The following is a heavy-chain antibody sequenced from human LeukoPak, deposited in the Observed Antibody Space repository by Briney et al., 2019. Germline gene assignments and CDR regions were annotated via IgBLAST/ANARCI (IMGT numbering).Heavy chain of an antibody. D-gene: IGHD6-19*01. V-gene: IGHV3-13*01. CDR3: AREKREYSSGWDAFDI. J-gene: IGHJ3*02. CDR1: GFTFRSYD. Sequence: GGSLRLSCAASGFTFRSYDFNWVRHATGKGLEWVSAIGTVGDTYYAGSVKGRFTISREDGKNSLYLQMNSLRPGDTAVYYCAREKREYSSGWDAFDIWGRGTKVTVSS. CDR2: IGTVGDT.